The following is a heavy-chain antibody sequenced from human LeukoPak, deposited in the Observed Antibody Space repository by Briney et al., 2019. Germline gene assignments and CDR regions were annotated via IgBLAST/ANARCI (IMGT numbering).Heavy chain of an antibody. CDR1: GFTFRTYG. V-gene: IGHV3-30*02. Sequence: GGSLRLSCEASGFTFRTYGMHWVRQAPGKGLEWVAFIRYDGDRNYYADSVKGRFTISRDNSKNTLFLQMNDLRAEDTAVYYCAKIGVATIGYYYYYMDVWGKGTTVSVSS. D-gene: IGHD5-12*01. J-gene: IGHJ6*03. CDR2: IRYDGDRN. CDR3: AKIGVATIGYYYYYMDV.